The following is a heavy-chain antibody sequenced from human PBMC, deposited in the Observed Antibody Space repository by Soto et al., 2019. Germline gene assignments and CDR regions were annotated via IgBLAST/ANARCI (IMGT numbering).Heavy chain of an antibody. J-gene: IGHJ1*01. D-gene: IGHD6-13*01. CDR3: VKDESINWYSGHFRH. CDR2: INWNSGSI. Sequence: DLEWVSGINWNSGSIGYADSVEGRFAISRDNAKNSLHLQMNSLRAEDTAFYYCVKDESINWYSGHFRHWGQGTLVTVSS. V-gene: IGHV3-9*01.